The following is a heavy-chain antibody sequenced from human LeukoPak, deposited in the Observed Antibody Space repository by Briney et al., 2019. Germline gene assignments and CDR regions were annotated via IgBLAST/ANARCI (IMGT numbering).Heavy chain of an antibody. V-gene: IGHV1-69*13. D-gene: IGHD3-22*01. J-gene: IGHJ4*02. CDR3: ARVYYDSSGYPLIDY. Sequence: SVKVSCKASGGTFSSYAISWVRQAPGQGLEWMGGIIPIFGTANYAQKFQGRVTITADESTSTAYMELSSLRSEDTAVYYCARVYYDSSGYPLIDYWGQGTLVTVSS. CDR2: IIPIFGTA. CDR1: GGTFSSYA.